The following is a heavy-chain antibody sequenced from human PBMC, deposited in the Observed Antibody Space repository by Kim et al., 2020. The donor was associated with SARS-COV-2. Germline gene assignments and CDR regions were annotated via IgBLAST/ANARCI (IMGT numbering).Heavy chain of an antibody. CDR2: IYPGDSDT. CDR3: ARLESGWYPYYYYGMDV. D-gene: IGHD6-19*01. V-gene: IGHV5-51*01. Sequence: GESLKISCKGSGYSFTSYWIGWVRQMPGKGLEWMGIIYPGDSDTRYSPSFQGQVTISADKSISTAYLQWSSLKASDTAMYYCARLESGWYPYYYYGMDVWGQGTTVTVSS. CDR1: GYSFTSYW. J-gene: IGHJ6*02.